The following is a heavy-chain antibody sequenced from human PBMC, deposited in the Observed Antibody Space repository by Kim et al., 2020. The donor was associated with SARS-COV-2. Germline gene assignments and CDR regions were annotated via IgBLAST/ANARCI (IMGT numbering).Heavy chain of an antibody. D-gene: IGHD3-22*01. J-gene: IGHJ4*02. CDR2: INVANGNT. CDR1: GYTFTDYA. V-gene: IGHV1-3*01. Sequence: ASVKVSCKASGYTFTDYAVQWVRQAPGQRLEWMGWINVANGNTKYTQKLQGRVTLTRDTSATTAYMELRSLRSEDTAVYYCAREIDSSGYQFDDWGQGTLVIVSS. CDR3: AREIDSSGYQFDD.